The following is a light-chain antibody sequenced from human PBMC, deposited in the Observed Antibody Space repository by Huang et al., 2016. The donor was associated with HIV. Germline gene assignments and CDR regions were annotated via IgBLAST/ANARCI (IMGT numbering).Light chain of an antibody. Sequence: EIVLTQSPATLSLSPGERATLSCRASQSVTNYLAWYQQKPGQAPGLLIYDASTRATGIPARFSGSGSGTAFTLTISSLEPEDFAVYYCQQRSDWLTFGGGTKVEIK. CDR1: QSVTNY. J-gene: IGKJ4*01. CDR2: DAS. V-gene: IGKV3-11*01. CDR3: QQRSDWLT.